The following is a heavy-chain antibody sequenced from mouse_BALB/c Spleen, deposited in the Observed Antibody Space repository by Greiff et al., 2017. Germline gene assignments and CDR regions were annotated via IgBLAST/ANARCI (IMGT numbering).Heavy chain of an antibody. CDR2: IWAGGST. D-gene: IGHD1-1*01. CDR3: ARASITTVVHCYAMDY. J-gene: IGHJ4*01. CDR1: GFSLTSYG. Sequence: QVQLKESGPGLVAPSQSLSITCTVSGFSLTSYGVHWVRQPPGKGLEWLGVIWAGGSTNYNSALMSRLSISKDNSNSQVFLKMNSLQTDDTAMYYCARASITTVVHCYAMDYWGQGTSVTVSS. V-gene: IGHV2-9*02.